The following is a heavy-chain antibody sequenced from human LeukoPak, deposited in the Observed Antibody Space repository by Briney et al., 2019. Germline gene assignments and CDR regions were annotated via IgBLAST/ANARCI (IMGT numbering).Heavy chain of an antibody. Sequence: GGSLRLSCVVSGFPFSSYVMHWVRQAPGKGLEWVAIISYDGSNEYYGDSVKGRFTISRDNSKNTLYVQMNSLRAEDTAVYYCSRGGYCSGGTCSAYPFDYWGQGTLVTVSS. CDR1: GFPFSSYV. CDR2: ISYDGSNE. CDR3: SRGGYCSGGTCSAYPFDY. V-gene: IGHV3-30*04. J-gene: IGHJ4*02. D-gene: IGHD2-15*01.